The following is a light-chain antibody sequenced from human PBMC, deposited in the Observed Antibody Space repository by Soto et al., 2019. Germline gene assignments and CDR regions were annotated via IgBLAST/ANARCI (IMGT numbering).Light chain of an antibody. Sequence: EIVLTQTPGTLSLSPGERATLSCRASQSIGSNYLAWYQQKPGQAPRLLIYIASSRATGIPDRFSGSGSGTDFTLTISRMEPEDFAVYYCQHYGSSPWTFGQGTKVEI. V-gene: IGKV3-20*01. CDR2: IAS. CDR1: QSIGSNY. CDR3: QHYGSSPWT. J-gene: IGKJ1*01.